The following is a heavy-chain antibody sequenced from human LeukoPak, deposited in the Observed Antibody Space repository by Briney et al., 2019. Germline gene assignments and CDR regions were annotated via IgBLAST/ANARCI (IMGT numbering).Heavy chain of an antibody. V-gene: IGHV3-74*01. Sequence: GGSLRLSCAASGFTFSSYWMHWVRQAPGKGLVWVSRINSDGSSTSYADSVKGRFTISRDNAKNSLYLQMNSLRAEDTAVYYCARDNGDSQFDYWGQGTLVTVSS. D-gene: IGHD4-17*01. CDR3: ARDNGDSQFDY. CDR1: GFTFSSYW. J-gene: IGHJ4*02. CDR2: INSDGSST.